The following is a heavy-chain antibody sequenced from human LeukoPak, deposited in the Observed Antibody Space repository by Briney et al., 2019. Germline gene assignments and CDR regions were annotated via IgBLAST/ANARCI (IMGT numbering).Heavy chain of an antibody. J-gene: IGHJ4*02. CDR1: GFTFDDYA. CDR2: ISWNSGSI. D-gene: IGHD3-10*01. V-gene: IGHV3-9*01. CDR3: AKDSFGFARQYYFDY. Sequence: PGRSLRLSCAASGFTFDDYAMHWVRQAPGKGLEWVSGISWNSGSIGYADSVKGRFTISRDNAKNSLYLQMNSPRAEDTALYYCAKDSFGFARQYYFDYWGQGALVTVSS.